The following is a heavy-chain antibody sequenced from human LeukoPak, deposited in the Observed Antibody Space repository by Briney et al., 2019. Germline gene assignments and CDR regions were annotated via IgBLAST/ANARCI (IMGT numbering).Heavy chain of an antibody. V-gene: IGHV3-9*01. D-gene: IGHD2-8*01. Sequence: PGGSLRLSCAASGFTFDDYAIHWVRQAPGKGLEWVSGISWNSGKIVYADSVKGRFTISRDNSKNTLYLQMNSLRAEDTAVYYCARGYCTNGVCYETFDYWGQGTLVTVSS. CDR1: GFTFDDYA. CDR2: ISWNSGKI. CDR3: ARGYCTNGVCYETFDY. J-gene: IGHJ4*02.